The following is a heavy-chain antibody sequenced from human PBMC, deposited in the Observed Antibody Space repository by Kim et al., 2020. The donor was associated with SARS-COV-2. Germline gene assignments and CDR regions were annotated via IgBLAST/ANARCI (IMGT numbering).Heavy chain of an antibody. CDR1: GYTFTKYG. CDR3: VRDRWLPTY. D-gene: IGHD5-12*01. V-gene: IGHV7-4-1*02. J-gene: IGHJ4*02. Sequence: ASVKVSCKASGYTFTKYGINWVRQAPGQGLEWMGWINTDTGNPTYAQGFTGRFVFSLDTSVSTAYLQISSLKAEDTAVYYCVRDRWLPTYWGQGTLVTVSS. CDR2: INTDTGNP.